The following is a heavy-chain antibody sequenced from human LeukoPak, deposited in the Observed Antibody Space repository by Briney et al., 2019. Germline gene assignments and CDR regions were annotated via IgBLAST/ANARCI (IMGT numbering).Heavy chain of an antibody. J-gene: IGHJ4*02. V-gene: IGHV3-33*06. CDR3: AKVGFTSSVDTAMDTFDY. CDR1: GFTFSSYG. Sequence: PGGSLRLSCAASGFTFSSYGMHWVRQAPGKGLEWVADIWYDGSNKYYADSVKGRFTISRDNSKNTLYLQMNSLRAEDTAVYYCAKVGFTSSVDTAMDTFDYWGQGTLVTVSS. D-gene: IGHD5-18*01. CDR2: IWYDGSNK.